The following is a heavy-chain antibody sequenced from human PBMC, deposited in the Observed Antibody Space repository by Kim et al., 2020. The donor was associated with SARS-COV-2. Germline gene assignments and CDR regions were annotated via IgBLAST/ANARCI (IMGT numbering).Heavy chain of an antibody. CDR1: GGSISSYY. CDR2: IYYSGST. D-gene: IGHD5-18*01. Sequence: SETLSLTCTVSGGSISSYYWSWIRQPPGKGLEWIGYIYYSGSTNYNPSLKSRVTISVDTSKNQFSLKLSSVTAADTAVYYCARQEGYSYAYGMDVWGQGTTVTVSS. V-gene: IGHV4-59*08. CDR3: ARQEGYSYAYGMDV. J-gene: IGHJ6*02.